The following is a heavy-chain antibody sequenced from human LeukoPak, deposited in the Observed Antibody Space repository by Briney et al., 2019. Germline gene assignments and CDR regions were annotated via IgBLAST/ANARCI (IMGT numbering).Heavy chain of an antibody. D-gene: IGHD2-15*01. V-gene: IGHV3-11*04. J-gene: IGHJ3*02. CDR2: ISSSGSTI. CDR1: GFTFSDYY. CDR3: ARDQRGPVRYCSGGSCYPWAFDI. Sequence: KPGGYLRLSCAASGFTFSDYYMSWIRQAPGKGLEWVSYISSSGSTIYYADSVKGRFTISRDNAKNSLYLQMNSLRAEDTAVYYCARDQRGPVRYCSGGSCYPWAFDIWGQGTMVTVSS.